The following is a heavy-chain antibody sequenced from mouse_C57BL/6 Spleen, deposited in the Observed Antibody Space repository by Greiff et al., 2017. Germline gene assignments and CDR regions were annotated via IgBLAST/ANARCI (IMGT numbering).Heavy chain of an antibody. Sequence: QVQLQQSGTELVKPGASVKLSCKASGYTFTSYWMHWVKQRPGQGLEWIGNINPSNGGTNYNEKFKSKATLTVDKSSSTAYMQLSSLTSEDSAVYYCARCPYGNYLAWFAYWGQGTLVTVSA. V-gene: IGHV1-53*01. CDR2: INPSNGGT. J-gene: IGHJ3*01. CDR1: GYTFTSYW. CDR3: ARCPYGNYLAWFAY. D-gene: IGHD2-1*01.